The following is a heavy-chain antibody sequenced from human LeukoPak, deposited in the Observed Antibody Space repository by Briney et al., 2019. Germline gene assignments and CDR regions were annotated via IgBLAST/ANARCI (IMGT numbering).Heavy chain of an antibody. Sequence: QTGGSLRLSCAASGFTFSSYSMNWVRQAPGKGLEWVSYISSSGSTRYYADSVKGRFTISRDNAKNSLYLQLNSLRAEDTAVYYCARGIGSSTWPLALWGQGTLVTVSS. V-gene: IGHV3-48*04. CDR2: ISSSGSTR. CDR3: ARGIGSSTWPLAL. CDR1: GFTFSSYS. D-gene: IGHD6-13*01. J-gene: IGHJ4*02.